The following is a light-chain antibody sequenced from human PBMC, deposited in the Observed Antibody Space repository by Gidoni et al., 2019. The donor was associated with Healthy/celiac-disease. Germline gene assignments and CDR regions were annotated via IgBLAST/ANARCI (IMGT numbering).Light chain of an antibody. J-gene: IGKJ2*01. CDR2: WAS. CDR1: QSVLYSSNNKNY. V-gene: IGKV4-1*01. Sequence: DIVMTQSPDSLAVSLRERATNNCKSSQSVLYSSNNKNYLAWYQQKPGQPPKLLIYWASTRESGVPDRFSGSGSGTDFTLTISSLQAEDVAVYYCQQYYSTLYTFGQGTKLEIK. CDR3: QQYYSTLYT.